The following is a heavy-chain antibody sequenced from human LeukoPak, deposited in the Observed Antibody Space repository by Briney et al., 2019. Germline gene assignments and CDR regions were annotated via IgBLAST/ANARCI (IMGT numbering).Heavy chain of an antibody. Sequence: GGSLRLSCAASGFTFSNAWMSWVRQAPGKGLEWVGRIKSKTDGGTTDYAAPVKGRFTISRDDSKNTLYLQMNRLKTEDTAVYYCTTDVPSIAAVDYWGQGTLVTVSS. J-gene: IGHJ4*02. CDR2: IKSKTDGGTT. V-gene: IGHV3-15*01. CDR3: TTDVPSIAAVDY. D-gene: IGHD6-6*01. CDR1: GFTFSNAW.